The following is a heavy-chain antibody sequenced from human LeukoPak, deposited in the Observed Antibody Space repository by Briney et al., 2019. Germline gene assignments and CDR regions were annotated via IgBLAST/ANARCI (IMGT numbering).Heavy chain of an antibody. CDR1: GFTFNTYA. D-gene: IGHD3-10*01. J-gene: IGHJ4*02. V-gene: IGHV3-21*01. CDR2: ISDSSSYI. CDR3: ARYYGSGSPPFDY. Sequence: GGPLRLSCAASGFTFNTYAMNWVRQAPGKGLEWVSSISDSSSYIYYADSVKGRFTISRDNAKNSLYLQMNSLRAEDTAVYYCARYYGSGSPPFDYWGQGTLVTVSS.